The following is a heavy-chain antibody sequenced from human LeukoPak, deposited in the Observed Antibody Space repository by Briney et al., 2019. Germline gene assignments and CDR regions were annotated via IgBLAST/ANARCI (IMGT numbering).Heavy chain of an antibody. Sequence: GASVKVSCKASGHTFTSYGISWVRQAPGQGLEWMGWISAYNGNTNYAQKLQGRVTMTADTSTSTAYMELRSLRSDDTAVYHCARCTSSGWSPIDYWGQGTLVTVSS. CDR3: ARCTSSGWSPIDY. V-gene: IGHV1-18*01. D-gene: IGHD6-19*01. J-gene: IGHJ4*02. CDR1: GHTFTSYG. CDR2: ISAYNGNT.